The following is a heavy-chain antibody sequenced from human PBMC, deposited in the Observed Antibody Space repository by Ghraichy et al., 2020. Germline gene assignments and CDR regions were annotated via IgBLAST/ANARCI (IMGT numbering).Heavy chain of an antibody. Sequence: SKTLSLTCAVYGGSFSGYYWSWIRQPPGKGLEWIGEINHSGSTNYNPSLKSRVTISVDTSKNQFSLKLSSVTAADTAVYYCARGRGVTMVRGVSRPLDYWGQGTLVTVSS. J-gene: IGHJ4*02. CDR3: ARGRGVTMVRGVSRPLDY. CDR2: INHSGST. D-gene: IGHD3-10*01. V-gene: IGHV4-34*01. CDR1: GGSFSGYY.